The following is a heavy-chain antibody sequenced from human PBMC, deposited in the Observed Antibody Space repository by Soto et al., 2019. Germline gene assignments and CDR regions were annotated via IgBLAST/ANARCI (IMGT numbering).Heavy chain of an antibody. CDR3: ARAHCSGGSCYYYYGMDV. CDR2: INPSGGST. CDR1: GYTFTSFY. J-gene: IGHJ6*02. Sequence: ASVKVSCKASGYTFTSFYMHWVRQAPGQGLEWMGIINPSGGSTSYAQKFQSRVTMTRDTSTSTVYMELSSLRSEDTAVYYCARAHCSGGSCYYYYGMDVWGQGTTVTVSS. V-gene: IGHV1-46*01. D-gene: IGHD2-15*01.